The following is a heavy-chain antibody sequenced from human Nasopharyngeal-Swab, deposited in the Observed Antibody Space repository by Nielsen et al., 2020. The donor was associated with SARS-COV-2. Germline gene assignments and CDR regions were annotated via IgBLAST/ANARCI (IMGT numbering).Heavy chain of an antibody. D-gene: IGHD6-19*01. CDR3: ARDGSYSSGYFDY. V-gene: IGHV3-53*01. J-gene: IGHJ4*02. Sequence: WIRQPPGKGLEWVSVIYRGGSTYYADSVKGRFTISRDNSKETLYLQMNSLRAEDTAVYYCARDGSYSSGYFDYWGQGTLVTVSS. CDR2: IYRGGST.